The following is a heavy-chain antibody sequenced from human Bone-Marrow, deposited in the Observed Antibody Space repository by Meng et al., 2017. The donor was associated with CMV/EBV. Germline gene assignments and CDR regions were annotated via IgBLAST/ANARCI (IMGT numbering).Heavy chain of an antibody. CDR1: GFTLTTYY. Sequence: ASGFTLTTYYIHWVRQAPGQGLEWLGIINPDGGSTAYAQKFQGRVTMTKDTSTSTVYMELTSLRSGDTAVYYCARSSPLTKYYFDYWGQGTLVTVSS. CDR2: INPDGGST. CDR3: ARSSPLTKYYFDY. J-gene: IGHJ4*02. V-gene: IGHV1-46*01.